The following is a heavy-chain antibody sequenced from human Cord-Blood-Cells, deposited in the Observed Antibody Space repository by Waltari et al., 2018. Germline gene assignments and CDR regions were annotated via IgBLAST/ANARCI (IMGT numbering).Heavy chain of an antibody. Sequence: RLQLQESGPGLVKPSETLSLTCTVSGGAISHSSYHWGWIRQPPGKGLEWIGSIYYSGSTYYNPSLKSRVTISVDTSKNQFSLKLSSVTAADTAVYYCARRVAAAGTDYWGQGTLVTVSS. D-gene: IGHD6-13*01. CDR1: GGAISHSSYH. V-gene: IGHV4-39*06. CDR3: ARRVAAAGTDY. J-gene: IGHJ4*02. CDR2: IYYSGST.